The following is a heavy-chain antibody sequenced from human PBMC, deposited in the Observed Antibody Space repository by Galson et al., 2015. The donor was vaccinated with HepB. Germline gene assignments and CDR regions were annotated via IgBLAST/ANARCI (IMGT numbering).Heavy chain of an antibody. V-gene: IGHV4-59*01. D-gene: IGHD3-10*02. CDR1: GDSISRYF. CDR3: ASAMPSTMSASDY. J-gene: IGHJ4*02. CDR2: IYYTGIT. Sequence: LSLTCTISGDSISRYFCSWIRQAPGKTLEWIGYIYYTGITTYSPSLKSRVTISVDTSKNQFSLKLRSVTAADTAVYYCASAMPSTMSASDYLGQGTLVSVSS.